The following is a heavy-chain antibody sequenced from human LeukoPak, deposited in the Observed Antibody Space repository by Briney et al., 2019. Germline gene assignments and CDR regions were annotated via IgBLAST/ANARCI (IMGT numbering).Heavy chain of an antibody. CDR3: ARGVRGYDYVWGSYRPLAPPYFDY. D-gene: IGHD3-16*02. CDR2: IYYSGST. CDR1: GGSMRSFF. Sequence: PSETLSLTCIVSGGSMRSFFWSWIRQPAGKGLEWIGRIYYSGSTNYNPSLKSRVTISVDTSKNQFSLKLSSVTAADTAVYYCARGVRGYDYVWGSYRPLAPPYFDYWGQGTLVTVSS. V-gene: IGHV4-4*07. J-gene: IGHJ4*02.